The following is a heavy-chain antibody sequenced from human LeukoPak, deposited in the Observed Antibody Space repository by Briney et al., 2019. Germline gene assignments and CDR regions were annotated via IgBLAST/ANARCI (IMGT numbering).Heavy chain of an antibody. CDR3: AKVITMIAVADDVLGI. CDR1: GFTFSDYY. CDR2: ISSSGSTI. D-gene: IGHD3-22*01. V-gene: IGHV3-11*01. J-gene: IGHJ3*02. Sequence: GGSLRLSCAASGFTFSDYYMSWIRQAPGKGLEWVSYISSSGSTIYYADSVKGRFTISRDNAKNSLYLQMDSLRAEDTAVYYCAKVITMIAVADDVLGIWGHGTMVTVSS.